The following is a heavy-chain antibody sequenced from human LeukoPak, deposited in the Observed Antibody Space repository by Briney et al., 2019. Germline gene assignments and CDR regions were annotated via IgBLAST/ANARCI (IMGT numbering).Heavy chain of an antibody. CDR3: ARVGYSAYDFDY. Sequence: PSETLSLTCTVSGGSISSYYWSWIRQPPGKGLEWIGYIYYSGSTNYNPSLKSRVTISVDTSKNQFSLKLSSVTAADTAVYYCARVGYSAYDFDYWGQGSLVTVSS. CDR2: IYYSGST. J-gene: IGHJ4*02. V-gene: IGHV4-59*12. D-gene: IGHD5-12*01. CDR1: GGSISSYY.